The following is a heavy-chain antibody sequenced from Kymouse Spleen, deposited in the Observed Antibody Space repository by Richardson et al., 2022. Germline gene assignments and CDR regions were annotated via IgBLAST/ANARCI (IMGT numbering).Heavy chain of an antibody. V-gene: IGHV3-9*01. CDR2: ISWNSGSI. D-gene: IGHD4-11,IGHD4-11*01. J-gene: IGHJ4*02. CDR3: AKVDYSNYFDY. CDR1: GFTFDDYA. Sequence: EVQLVESGGGLVQPGRSLRLSCAASGFTFDDYAMHWVRQAPGKGLEWVSGISWNSGSIGYADSVKGRFTISRDNAKNSLYLQMNSLRAEDTALYYCAKVDYSNYFDYWGQGTLVTVSS.